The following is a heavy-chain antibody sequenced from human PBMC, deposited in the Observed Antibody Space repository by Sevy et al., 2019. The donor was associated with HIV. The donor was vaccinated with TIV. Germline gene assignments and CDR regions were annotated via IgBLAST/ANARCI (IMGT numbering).Heavy chain of an antibody. Sequence: GGSLRLSCSASGFSFSNHAMNWVRQAPGKGLEYVSAISSDGFRTFYAESVKGRFTISRDNSKSTLYLQMTSLRAEDTAVYYCVKDPDYDSWRGDYGLDVWGHGTTVTVSS. CDR3: VKDPDYDSWRGDYGLDV. CDR2: ISSDGFRT. D-gene: IGHD3-3*01. J-gene: IGHJ6*02. V-gene: IGHV3-64D*06. CDR1: GFSFSNHA.